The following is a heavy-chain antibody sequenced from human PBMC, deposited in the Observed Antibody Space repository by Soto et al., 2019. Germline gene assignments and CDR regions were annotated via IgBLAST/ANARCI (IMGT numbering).Heavy chain of an antibody. CDR3: ARNLAAGDY. Sequence: QVQLVQSGAEVKKPGASVKDSCKASGYTFTNSYIHWVRQAPGQGLEWRALLNPNGGSTNYAQNFQGRDTVTRDTSTSTVYLELTSLTSGDTAVYYCARNLAAGDYWGQGTLVTASS. J-gene: IGHJ4*02. D-gene: IGHD6-13*01. CDR1: GYTFTNSY. V-gene: IGHV1-46*01. CDR2: LNPNGGST.